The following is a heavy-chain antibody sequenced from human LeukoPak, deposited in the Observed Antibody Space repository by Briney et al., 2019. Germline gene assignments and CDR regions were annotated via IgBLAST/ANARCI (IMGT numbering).Heavy chain of an antibody. D-gene: IGHD3-22*01. V-gene: IGHV4-34*01. J-gene: IGHJ1*01. CDR1: GGSFSGYY. Sequence: SSETLSLTCAVHGGSFSGYYWSSIRQPPGKGLEWIGEINHRGSTNYNPSLKSRVTISVDTSKNQFSLKLSSVTAADTAVYYCARGHRSYYYDRSGYRGTFQHWGQGTLVTVSS. CDR2: INHRGST. CDR3: ARGHRSYYYDRSGYRGTFQH.